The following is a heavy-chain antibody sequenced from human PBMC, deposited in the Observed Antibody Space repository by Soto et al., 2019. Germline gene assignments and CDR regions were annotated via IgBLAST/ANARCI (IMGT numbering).Heavy chain of an antibody. CDR1: GFTFSSYA. D-gene: IGHD3-3*01. V-gene: IGHV3-23*01. J-gene: IGHJ4*02. CDR2: ISGSGGST. Sequence: PGGSLRLSCAASGFTFSSYAMSWVRQAPGKGLEWVSAISGSGGSTYYADSVKGRFTISRDNSKNTLYLQMNSLRAEDTAVYYCAKGKYYDFWSGYYVDWCQGTLVTVSS. CDR3: AKGKYYDFWSGYYVD.